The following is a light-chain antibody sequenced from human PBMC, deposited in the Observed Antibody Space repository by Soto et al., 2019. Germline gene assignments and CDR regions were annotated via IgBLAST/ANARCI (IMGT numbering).Light chain of an antibody. V-gene: IGKV3-15*01. Sequence: VVLTQSPATLSVSPGERATLSCRASQSVGSNLALYQQKPGQAPRLLIYGASTRATGIPDRFSGSGSGTEFTLTVSSLQSEDFAVYYCQQYNNWPRTFGQGTKVDI. CDR1: QSVGSN. CDR2: GAS. J-gene: IGKJ1*01. CDR3: QQYNNWPRT.